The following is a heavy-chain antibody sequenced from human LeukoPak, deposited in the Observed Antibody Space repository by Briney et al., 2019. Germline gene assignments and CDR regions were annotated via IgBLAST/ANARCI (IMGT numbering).Heavy chain of an antibody. V-gene: IGHV3-15*01. Sequence: PGGSLRLSCAASGFTFSNAWMSWVRQAPGKGLEWVGRIKSKTDGGTTDYAAPVKGRFTISRDDSKDTLYLEMNSLKTENTAVYYCTTEIHYYDNSAFDYWGQGTLVTVSS. J-gene: IGHJ4*02. CDR2: IKSKTDGGTT. CDR3: TTEIHYYDNSAFDY. CDR1: GFTFSNAW. D-gene: IGHD3-22*01.